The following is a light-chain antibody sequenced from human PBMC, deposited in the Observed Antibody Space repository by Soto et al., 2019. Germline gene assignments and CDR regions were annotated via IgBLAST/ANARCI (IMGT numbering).Light chain of an antibody. J-gene: IGKJ4*01. Sequence: EIVMTQSPATLSVSPGERATLSCRASQSVSSRLAWYQQKRGQAPRLLIYDASTRATGIPARFSGSGSGTEFNLTISSLQYEDFAIYYCRQYGNSPLTSGGGPKVDIK. CDR3: RQYGNSPLT. CDR2: DAS. V-gene: IGKV3-15*01. CDR1: QSVSSR.